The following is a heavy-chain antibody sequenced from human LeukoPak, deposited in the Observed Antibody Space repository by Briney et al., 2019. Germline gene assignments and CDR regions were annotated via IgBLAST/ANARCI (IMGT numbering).Heavy chain of an antibody. CDR1: GFTFSYYT. Sequence: GGSLRLSCAASGFTFSYYTMHWVRQAPGKGLECVSSISGTSKYIYYEDSLKGRFTVSRDNADNSLSLHIASLRGDETAVYYCAREGLTSVIAFDSWGQGTLVTVSS. D-gene: IGHD2-15*01. V-gene: IGHV3-21*01. CDR2: ISGTSKYI. J-gene: IGHJ5*01. CDR3: AREGLTSVIAFDS.